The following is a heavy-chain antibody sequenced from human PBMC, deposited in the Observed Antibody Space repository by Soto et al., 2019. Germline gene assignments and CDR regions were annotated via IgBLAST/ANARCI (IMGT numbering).Heavy chain of an antibody. CDR3: ARYLGNYYYDSSGYYPCPSGDAFDI. CDR1: GYTFTSYY. Sequence: ASVKVSCKASGYTFTSYYMHWVRQAPGQGLEWIGIINPSGGSTSYPQKYQGRVTMTRDTPTSTIYMELSSLRSEDTDVCYCARYLGNYYYDSSGYYPCPSGDAFDIWGQGTMV. V-gene: IGHV1-46*01. CDR2: INPSGGST. D-gene: IGHD3-22*01. J-gene: IGHJ3*02.